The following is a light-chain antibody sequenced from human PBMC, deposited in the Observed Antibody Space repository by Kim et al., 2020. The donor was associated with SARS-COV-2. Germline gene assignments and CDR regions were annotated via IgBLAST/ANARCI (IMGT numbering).Light chain of an antibody. J-gene: IGLJ2*01. CDR3: AAWDDSLSVV. Sequence: QSVLTQPLSVSGTPGQSVTISCFGSSSNIGSNYVYWYQQVPGTAPKFLIFRNNQRPSGVPDRFSGSKSGTSGSLATSGLRSEDEADYYCAAWDDSLSVVFGGGTKLTVL. V-gene: IGLV1-47*01. CDR1: SSNIGSNY. CDR2: RNN.